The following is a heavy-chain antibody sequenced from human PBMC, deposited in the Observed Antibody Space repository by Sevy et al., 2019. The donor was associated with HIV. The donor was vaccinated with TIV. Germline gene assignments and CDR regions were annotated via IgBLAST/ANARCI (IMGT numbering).Heavy chain of an antibody. CDR3: TRSAAEAKNFYCGGDCYSDY. CDR2: INPKSGGT. CDR1: GYTFTGYY. J-gene: IGHJ4*02. V-gene: IGHV1-2*02. Sequence: ASVKVSCKASGYTFTGYYLHWVRQAPGQGLEWMGWINPKSGGTNDAPKFQGRVTMTRGTSISTASMELSRLRSDDTAVYYCTRSAAEAKNFYCGGDCYSDYWGQGTLVTVSS. D-gene: IGHD2-21*02.